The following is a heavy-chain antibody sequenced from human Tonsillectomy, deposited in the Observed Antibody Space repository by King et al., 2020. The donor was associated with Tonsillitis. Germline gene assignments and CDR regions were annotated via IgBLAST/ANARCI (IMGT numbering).Heavy chain of an antibody. CDR1: GGSINSYY. V-gene: IGHV4-59*01. J-gene: IGHJ4*02. D-gene: IGHD6-19*01. CDR2: IYYSGST. CDR3: ARVPPVAGNKYFFDY. Sequence: QLQESGPGLVKPSETLSLTCTVSGGSINSYYWGWIRQPPGKGLEWIGYIYYSGSTNYNPSLKSRVTISVDTSKDQFSLKLSSVTAADTAVYHCARVPPVAGNKYFFDYWGQGTLVTVSS.